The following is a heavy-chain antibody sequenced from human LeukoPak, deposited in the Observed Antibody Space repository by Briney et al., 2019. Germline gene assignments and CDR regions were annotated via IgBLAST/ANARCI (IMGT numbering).Heavy chain of an antibody. Sequence: ASVKVSCKASGYTFTGYYMHWVRQAPGQGLEWMGWINPNSGGTNYAQKFQGRVTMTRDTSISTAYMELSRLRSDDTAVYYCAREGSYCTNGVCYTDHFDYWGQGTLVTVSS. D-gene: IGHD2-8*01. CDR3: AREGSYCTNGVCYTDHFDY. CDR1: GYTFTGYY. CDR2: INPNSGGT. V-gene: IGHV1-2*02. J-gene: IGHJ4*02.